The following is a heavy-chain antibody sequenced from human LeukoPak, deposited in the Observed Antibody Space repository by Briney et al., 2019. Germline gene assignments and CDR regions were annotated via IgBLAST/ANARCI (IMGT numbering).Heavy chain of an antibody. D-gene: IGHD3-22*01. V-gene: IGHV4-34*01. CDR1: GGSFSGYY. CDR2: INHSGST. Sequence: PSETLSLTCAVYGGSFSGYYWSWIRQPPGKGLEWIGEINHSGSTNYNPSLKSRVTVSVDTSKNQLSLKLSSVTAADTAVYYCATRGYYYWYWGQGTLVTVSS. J-gene: IGHJ4*02. CDR3: ATRGYYYWY.